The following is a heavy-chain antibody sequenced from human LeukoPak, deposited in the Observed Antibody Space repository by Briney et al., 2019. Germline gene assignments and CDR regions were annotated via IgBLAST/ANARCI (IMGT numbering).Heavy chain of an antibody. CDR2: ISAYNGNT. CDR3: ARAEGVVVAAHIDV. V-gene: IGHV1-18*01. J-gene: IGHJ6*03. Sequence: ASVKVSCKASGYTFTNYGIYWVRQAPGQGLELMAWISAYNGNTNYAQKVQGRVTVTTDTSTSTAYMELRSLISDDTAIYCCARAEGVVVAAHIDVWGKGTTVTVSS. CDR1: GYTFTNYG. D-gene: IGHD2-15*01.